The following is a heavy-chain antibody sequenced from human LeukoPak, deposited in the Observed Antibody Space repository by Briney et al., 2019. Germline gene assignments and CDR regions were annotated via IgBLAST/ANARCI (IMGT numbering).Heavy chain of an antibody. Sequence: GGSLRLSCAASGFTFSSYALSWVRQAPGKGLEWVSAISGSGGSTYYADSVKGRFTISRDNSKNTLYLQMNSLRAEDTAVYYCAKDPDIVGATTPDYWGQGTLVTVSS. CDR3: AKDPDIVGATTPDY. V-gene: IGHV3-23*01. D-gene: IGHD1-26*01. CDR1: GFTFSSYA. CDR2: ISGSGGST. J-gene: IGHJ4*02.